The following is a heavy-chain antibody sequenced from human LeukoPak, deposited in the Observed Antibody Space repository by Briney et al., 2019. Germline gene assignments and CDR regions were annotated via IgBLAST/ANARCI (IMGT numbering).Heavy chain of an antibody. V-gene: IGHV1-2*02. D-gene: IGHD3-10*01. CDR3: ARAYYGSGSYYNWFDP. CDR2: INPNSGGT. CDR1: GYTFTGYY. Sequence: GASVKVSCKASGYTFTGYYMHWVRQAPGQGLEWMGWINPNSGGTNYAQKFQGRVTMTRDTSISTAYMELSRLRSDDTAVYYCARAYYGSGSYYNWFDPWGQGTLVTVSS. J-gene: IGHJ5*02.